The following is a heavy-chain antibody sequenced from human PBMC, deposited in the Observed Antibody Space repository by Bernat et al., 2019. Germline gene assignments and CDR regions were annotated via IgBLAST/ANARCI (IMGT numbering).Heavy chain of an antibody. CDR2: INSDGSVI. CDR1: GFTFGSYW. D-gene: IGHD3-10*01. J-gene: IGHJ6*03. CDR3: ARDGQLTPYFYYYMDV. V-gene: IGHV3-74*03. Sequence: EMQLVESGGGLVQPGGSLRLSCAASGFTFGSYWMHWVRQVPGKGLLWIARINSDGSVIKYADSVKCRFTISRDNAKNTLYLQMNSLRGEDTAIYYCARDGQLTPYFYYYMDVWGRGTTVTVSS.